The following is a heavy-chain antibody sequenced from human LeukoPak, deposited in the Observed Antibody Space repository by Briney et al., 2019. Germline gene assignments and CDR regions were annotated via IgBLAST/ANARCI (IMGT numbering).Heavy chain of an antibody. J-gene: IGHJ4*02. D-gene: IGHD2-2*01. Sequence: ASVKVSCKASGYTFTDYYMHWVRQAPGQGFEWMGWINPNDGDTNYAQKFQGGVTMTRDTSISTAHMEVSRLRSDDTAVYYCARANFLYCSSSTCLFDYWGQGTLVTVSS. V-gene: IGHV1-2*02. CDR2: INPNDGDT. CDR1: GYTFTDYY. CDR3: ARANFLYCSSSTCLFDY.